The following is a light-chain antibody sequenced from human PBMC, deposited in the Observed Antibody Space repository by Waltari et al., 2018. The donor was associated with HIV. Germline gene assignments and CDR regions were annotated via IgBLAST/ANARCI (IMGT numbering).Light chain of an antibody. CDR2: EDD. J-gene: IGLJ3*02. Sequence: QSVLTQPPSVSAAPGQKVSIACSGSTSNIGDNFLSWFQQFPGTAPKLLIYEDDKRPSGIPDRFTGFKSGTSATLVITGLQTGDEAVYYCGTWDTSLSAVVFGGGTNLTVL. V-gene: IGLV1-51*02. CDR1: TSNIGDNF. CDR3: GTWDTSLSAVV.